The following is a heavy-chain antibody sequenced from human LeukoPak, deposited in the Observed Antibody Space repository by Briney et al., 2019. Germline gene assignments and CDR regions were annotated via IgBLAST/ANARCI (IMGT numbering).Heavy chain of an antibody. CDR2: ISASGDST. CDR1: RFTFSSYA. D-gene: IGHD1-1*01. CDR3: ARYIRSPLYYFDY. J-gene: IGHJ4*02. V-gene: IGHV3-23*01. Sequence: GGSLRLSCAASRFTFSSYAMSWARQAPGKGLEWVSTISASGDSTYYADSVKGRFTISRDISRNTLYVQMNSLRAEDTALYYCARYIRSPLYYFDYWGRGTLVTVSS.